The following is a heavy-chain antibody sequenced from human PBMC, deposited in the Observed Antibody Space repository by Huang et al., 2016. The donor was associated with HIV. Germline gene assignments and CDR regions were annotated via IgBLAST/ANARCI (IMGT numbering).Heavy chain of an antibody. D-gene: IGHD3-3*02. V-gene: IGHV3-7*01. CDR1: GFTFSDYW. Sequence: EVHLVESGGDLVQPGGSLRLSCAASGFTFSDYWMSWVRQAPGRGLEWVAERNPDGSARHYVGSVKGRFTISRDNTNNSLHLQMNSLRAEDAAVYYCASYTLAFTLTVWGQGTVVTVSS. CDR2: RNPDGSAR. J-gene: IGHJ3*01. CDR3: ASYTLAFTLTV.